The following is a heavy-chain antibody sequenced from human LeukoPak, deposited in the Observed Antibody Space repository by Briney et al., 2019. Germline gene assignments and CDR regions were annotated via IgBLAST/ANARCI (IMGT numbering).Heavy chain of an antibody. CDR1: GYSFTSYW. CDR3: ARLISSSWFQGPSLGYYYIDV. J-gene: IGHJ6*03. Sequence: GESLKISCKGSGYSFTSYWIGWVRQMPGKGLEWMGIIYPGDSDTRYSPSFQGQVTISADKSISTAYLQWSSLKASDTALYYCARLISSSWFQGPSLGYYYIDVWGRGTTVTVSS. D-gene: IGHD6-13*01. V-gene: IGHV5-51*01. CDR2: IYPGDSDT.